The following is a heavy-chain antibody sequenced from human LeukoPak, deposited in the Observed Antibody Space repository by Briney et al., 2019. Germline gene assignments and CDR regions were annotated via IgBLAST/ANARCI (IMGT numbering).Heavy chain of an antibody. J-gene: IGHJ6*02. V-gene: IGHV3-30-3*01. CDR3: ATPKGVAARGYYYYYGMDV. CDR1: GFTFSSYA. D-gene: IGHD6-6*01. Sequence: GGSLRLSCAASGFTFSSYAMHWVRQAPGKGLEWVAVISYDGSNKYYADSVKGRFTISRDNSKNTLYLQMNSLRAEDTAVYYCATPKGVAARGYYYYYGMDVWGQGTTVTVSS. CDR2: ISYDGSNK.